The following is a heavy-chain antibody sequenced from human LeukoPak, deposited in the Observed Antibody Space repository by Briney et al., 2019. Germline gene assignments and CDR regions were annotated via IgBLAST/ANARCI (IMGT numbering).Heavy chain of an antibody. Sequence: GGSLRLSCAASGFIFDDYGMSWVRQAPGKGLEWVSGINWNGGSTGYADSVKGRFTISRDNAKNSLYLQMNSLRAEDTALYYCARDLVLYDSSGYYFLSAFDIWGQGTMVTVSS. CDR3: ARDLVLYDSSGYYFLSAFDI. J-gene: IGHJ3*02. CDR2: INWNGGST. D-gene: IGHD3-22*01. V-gene: IGHV3-20*04. CDR1: GFIFDDYG.